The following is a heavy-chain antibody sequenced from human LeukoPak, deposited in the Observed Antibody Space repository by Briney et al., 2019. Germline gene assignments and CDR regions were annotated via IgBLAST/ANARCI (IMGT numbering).Heavy chain of an antibody. CDR2: INPNSGDT. CDR1: GYTFTGYY. CDR3: ARNTLLRFLEWPTYGMDV. V-gene: IGHV1-2*02. J-gene: IGHJ6*02. Sequence: ASVKVSCKASGYTFTGYYMHWVRQAPGQGLEWMGWINPNSGDTNYAQKFQGRVTMTRDTSISTAYMELSRLRSDDTAVYYCARNTLLRFLEWPTYGMDVWGQGTTVTVSS. D-gene: IGHD3-3*01.